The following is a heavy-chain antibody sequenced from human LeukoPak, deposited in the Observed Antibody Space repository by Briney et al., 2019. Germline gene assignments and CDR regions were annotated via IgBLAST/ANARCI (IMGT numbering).Heavy chain of an antibody. V-gene: IGHV3-74*01. Sequence: GGSLRLSCAASGFTFSSYWMHWVRQAPGKGLVWVSRINSDGSSTSYADSVKGRFTISRDNAKNSLYLQMNSLRAEDMALYYCAKEFSRYAFDIWGQGTMVTVSS. CDR3: AKEFSRYAFDI. CDR1: GFTFSSYW. D-gene: IGHD3-3*02. CDR2: INSDGSST. J-gene: IGHJ3*02.